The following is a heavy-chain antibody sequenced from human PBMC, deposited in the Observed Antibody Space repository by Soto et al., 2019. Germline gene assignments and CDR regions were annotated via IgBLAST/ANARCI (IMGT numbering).Heavy chain of an antibody. J-gene: IGHJ4*02. D-gene: IGHD3-10*01. CDR3: ARDPMGRYYGSGSYYFDY. CDR1: GFTFSSYA. CDR2: ISYDGSNK. V-gene: IGHV3-30-3*01. Sequence: QVQLVESGGGVVQPGRSLRLSCAASGFTFSSYAMHWVRQAPGKGLEWVAVISYDGSNKYYADSVKGRFTISRDNSKNPLYLQMNSLRAEDTAVYYCARDPMGRYYGSGSYYFDYWGQGTLVNVSS.